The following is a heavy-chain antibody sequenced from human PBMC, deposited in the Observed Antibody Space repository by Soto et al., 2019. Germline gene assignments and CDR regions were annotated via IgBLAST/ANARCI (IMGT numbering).Heavy chain of an antibody. CDR3: ANGHYYDHSGYRHDAFDI. J-gene: IGHJ3*02. D-gene: IGHD3-22*01. CDR1: GFAFSRHA. V-gene: IGHV3-23*01. CDR2: VSSSGGGT. Sequence: EAQLLEAGGGLVQPGGSLRLSCAASGFAFSRHAMSWVRQAPGKGLEWVSAVSSSGGGTFYADSVKGRFTISRDNTKNTLFLQMDSLRGEDTALYYCANGHYYDHSGYRHDAFDIWGQGTMVTVSS.